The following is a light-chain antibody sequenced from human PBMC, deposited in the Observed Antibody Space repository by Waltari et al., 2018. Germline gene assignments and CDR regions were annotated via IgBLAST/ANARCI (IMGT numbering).Light chain of an antibody. CDR1: KLGDNN. CDR3: QAWDSNIGV. J-gene: IGLJ2*01. Sequence: SYEVTQPPSVSASPGQTASITCSGDKLGDNNVCGSQQKPGRSPVLVIHADSKRHSGIPERISGSNSGNTATLTISGTQAMDEADYYCQAWDSNIGVFGGGTKLTVL. V-gene: IGLV3-1*01. CDR2: ADS.